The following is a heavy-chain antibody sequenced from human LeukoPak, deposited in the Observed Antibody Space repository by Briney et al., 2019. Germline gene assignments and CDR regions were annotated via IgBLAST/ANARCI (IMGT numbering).Heavy chain of an antibody. D-gene: IGHD1-26*01. J-gene: IGHJ6*02. CDR2: ISYDGSNK. CDR1: GFTFNRYA. Sequence: GGSLRLSCAASGFTFNRYAMHWVRQAPGKGLEWVAVISYDGSNKYYADSVKGRFTISRDNSKNTLYLQMNILRADDTAVYYCARPYSGSYYWGMDVWGQGTTVTVSS. V-gene: IGHV3-30-3*01. CDR3: ARPYSGSYYWGMDV.